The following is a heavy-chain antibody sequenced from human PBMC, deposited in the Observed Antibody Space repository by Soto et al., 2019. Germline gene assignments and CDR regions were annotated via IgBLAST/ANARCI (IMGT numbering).Heavy chain of an antibody. J-gene: IGHJ4*02. D-gene: IGHD6-25*01. V-gene: IGHV3-30-3*01. CDR1: GFTFSGYA. CDR3: ARDPRQRQEAYYFDY. Sequence: QVQLVESGGGVVQPGRSLRLSCAASGFTFSGYAMHWVRQAPGKGLEWVAIISYDGSNKYYSDSVKGRLTISRDNSKNTLYLQMNSLRAEDTSVYNCARDPRQRQEAYYFDYWVQGTLVTVSS. CDR2: ISYDGSNK.